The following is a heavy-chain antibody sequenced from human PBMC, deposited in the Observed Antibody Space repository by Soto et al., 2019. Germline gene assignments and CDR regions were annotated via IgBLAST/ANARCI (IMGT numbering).Heavy chain of an antibody. V-gene: IGHV4-59*01. Sequence: PSETLSLTCTVSGGSISSYYWSWIRQPPGKGLEWIGYIYDSGSTNYNPSLKSRVTISVDTSKNQFSLKLSSVTAADTAVYYCARAGAYGDYFWGQGTLVTVSS. CDR3: ARAGAYGDYF. J-gene: IGHJ4*02. D-gene: IGHD4-17*01. CDR2: IYDSGST. CDR1: GGSISSYY.